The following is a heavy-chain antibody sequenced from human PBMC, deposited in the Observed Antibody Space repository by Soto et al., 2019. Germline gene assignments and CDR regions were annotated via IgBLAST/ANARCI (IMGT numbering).Heavy chain of an antibody. J-gene: IGHJ6*02. CDR2: ISAYNGNT. D-gene: IGHD2-2*01. Sequence: QVQLVQSGAEVKKPGASVKVSCKASGYTFTSYGISWVRQAPGQGLEWMGWISAYNGNTNYAQKIQGRVTMTTGTSTSTAYMELRGLRSGGTAVYYCARSGGFLVVPAAIPLYYYYGMDVWGQGTTVTVSS. V-gene: IGHV1-18*01. CDR1: GYTFTSYG. CDR3: ARSGGFLVVPAAIPLYYYYGMDV.